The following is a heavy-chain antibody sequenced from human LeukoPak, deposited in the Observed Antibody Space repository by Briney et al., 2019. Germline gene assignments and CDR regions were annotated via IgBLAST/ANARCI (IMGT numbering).Heavy chain of an antibody. V-gene: IGHV5-51*01. D-gene: IGHD6-19*01. Sequence: GESLKISCKGSGYSFTSYWIGWVRQMPGKGLEWMGIIYPGDSDTRYSPSFQGQVTISADTSISTAYMELSRLRSDDTAVYYCASRSYSAFYSGLHHPYYYYYYGMDVWGQGTTVTVSS. J-gene: IGHJ6*02. CDR2: IYPGDSDT. CDR3: ASRSYSAFYSGLHHPYYYYYYGMDV. CDR1: GYSFTSYW.